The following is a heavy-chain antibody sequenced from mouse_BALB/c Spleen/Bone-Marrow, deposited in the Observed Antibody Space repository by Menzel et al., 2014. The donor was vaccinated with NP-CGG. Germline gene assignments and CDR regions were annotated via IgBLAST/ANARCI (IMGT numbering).Heavy chain of an antibody. Sequence: QVHVKQSGAELVKPGASVKLSCKASGYTFTSYFMYWVKQRPGQGLEWIGEINPNNGGTNFNENFKSKATLTLDKSSSTAYMQLSSLTSEDSAVYYCTRSGPGFAYWGHGTLVTVSA. CDR2: INPNNGGT. J-gene: IGHJ3*01. CDR1: GYTFTSYF. V-gene: IGHV1S81*02. CDR3: TRSGPGFAY.